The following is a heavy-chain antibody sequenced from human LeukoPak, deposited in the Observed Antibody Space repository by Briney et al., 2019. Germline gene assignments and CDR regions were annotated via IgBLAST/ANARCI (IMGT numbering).Heavy chain of an antibody. D-gene: IGHD3-3*01. CDR3: ATTSRCLVRYYMDV. J-gene: IGHJ6*03. CDR1: GGSFSDYY. CDR2: INHSRST. V-gene: IGHV4-34*01. Sequence: PSETLSLTCAVYGGSFSDYYWSWLRQPPGKGLEWIGEINHSRSTNYNASLKSRLTISVDTSKTQFSLKLSSVTAADTAVYYCATTSRCLVRYYMDVWGQGTTVTVSS.